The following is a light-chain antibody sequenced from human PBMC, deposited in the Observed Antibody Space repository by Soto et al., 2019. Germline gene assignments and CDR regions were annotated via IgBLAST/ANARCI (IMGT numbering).Light chain of an antibody. J-gene: IGKJ1*01. CDR2: LGS. CDR1: QSLLHSDGYNY. CDR3: MQALQTPWT. Sequence: DIVMTQSPLSLPVTPGEPASISCSSSQSLLHSDGYNYLDWYLQKPGQSPQLLICLGSNRASGVPDRFSGSGSGTDFTLTISRVEAEDFGVYYCMQALQTPWTFGQGTQVGVK. V-gene: IGKV2-28*01.